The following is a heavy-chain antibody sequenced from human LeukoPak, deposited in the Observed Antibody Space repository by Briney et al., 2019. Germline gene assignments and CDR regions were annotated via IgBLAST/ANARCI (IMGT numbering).Heavy chain of an antibody. D-gene: IGHD3-10*01. Sequence: ASVKVSCKASGYTFTGYYMHWVRQAPGQGREWMGWINPNSGGTNYAQKFQGRVTMTRDTSISTAYMELSRLRSDDRAVYYCARVNSRRITMVRGRYYYYYMDVWGKGTTVTISS. CDR3: ARVNSRRITMVRGRYYYYYMDV. J-gene: IGHJ6*03. CDR2: INPNSGGT. CDR1: GYTFTGYY. V-gene: IGHV1-2*02.